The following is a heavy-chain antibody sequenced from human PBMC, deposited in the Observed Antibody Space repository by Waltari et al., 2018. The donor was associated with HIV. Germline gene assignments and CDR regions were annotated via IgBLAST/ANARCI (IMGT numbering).Heavy chain of an antibody. CDR1: GFTFSSYA. CDR2: ISGSGGST. Sequence: EVQLLESGGGLVQPGGSLRLSCAASGFTFSSYAMSWVRQDPGEGLEWVSAISGSGGSTYYADSVKGRFTISRDNSKNTLYLQMNSLRAEDTAVYYCAKDSTTEDIVVDYFDYWGQGTLVTVSS. J-gene: IGHJ4*02. D-gene: IGHD2-15*01. V-gene: IGHV3-23*01. CDR3: AKDSTTEDIVVDYFDY.